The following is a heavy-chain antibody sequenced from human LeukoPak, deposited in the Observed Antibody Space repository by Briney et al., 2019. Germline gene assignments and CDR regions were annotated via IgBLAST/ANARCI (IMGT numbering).Heavy chain of an antibody. V-gene: IGHV3-21*01. D-gene: IGHD4-23*01. Sequence: GGSLRLSCAVSGFNFIDYTMNWVRQAPGKGLEWVSSITSTGRYIFYADSLKGRFTISRDNAKKSLYLQMNSLRAEDTAVYYCARLRNDGGNPHPFNVWRQGTTVTVSS. CDR2: ITSTGRYI. J-gene: IGHJ3*01. CDR1: GFNFIDYT. CDR3: ARLRNDGGNPHPFNV.